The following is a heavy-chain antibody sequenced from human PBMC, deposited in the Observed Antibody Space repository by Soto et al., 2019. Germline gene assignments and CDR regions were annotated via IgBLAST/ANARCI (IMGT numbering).Heavy chain of an antibody. D-gene: IGHD6-19*01. CDR1: GGSISGHY. Sequence: PSETLSLTCTVSGGSISGHYWIWIRQPPGKGLEWIGYIFYTGSTNYNPSLKSRVTLSVDTSKNQFSLRLSSVTAADTAVYYCARVGSSGWSPDYWGQGTLVTVSS. J-gene: IGHJ4*02. CDR2: IFYTGST. V-gene: IGHV4-59*11. CDR3: ARVGSSGWSPDY.